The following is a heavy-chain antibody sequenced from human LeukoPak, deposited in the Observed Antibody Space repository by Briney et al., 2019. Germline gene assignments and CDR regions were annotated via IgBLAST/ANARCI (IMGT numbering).Heavy chain of an antibody. CDR3: ARGGDYGDLRYFDY. Sequence: SETLSLTCTVSGGSINNYYWSWIRQPPGKGLEWIGYIYYRGSTNYDPSLKSRVTFSVDTSKNQFSLKLNSVTAADTAVYYCARGGDYGDLRYFDYWGQGTLVTVSS. CDR2: IYYRGST. J-gene: IGHJ4*02. D-gene: IGHD4-17*01. V-gene: IGHV4-59*01. CDR1: GGSINNYY.